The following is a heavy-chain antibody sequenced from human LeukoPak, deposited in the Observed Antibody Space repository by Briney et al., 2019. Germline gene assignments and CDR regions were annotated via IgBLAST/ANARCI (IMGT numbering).Heavy chain of an antibody. CDR1: GFTFSSYA. V-gene: IGHV3-53*01. CDR2: IYSGGST. CDR3: ARAPPKTYSSGWYDY. J-gene: IGHJ4*02. D-gene: IGHD6-19*01. Sequence: GGSLRLSCAASGFTFSSYAMHWVRQAPGKGLEWVSVIYSGGSTYYADSVKGRFTISRDNSKNTLYLQMNSLRAEDTAVYYCARAPPKTYSSGWYDYWGQGTLVTVSS.